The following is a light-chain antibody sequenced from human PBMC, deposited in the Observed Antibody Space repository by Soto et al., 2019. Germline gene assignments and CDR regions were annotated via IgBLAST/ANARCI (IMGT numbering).Light chain of an antibody. CDR1: SSNIGSNT. CDR2: STN. V-gene: IGLV1-44*01. Sequence: VLTQPPSASGTPGQRVTISCSGSSSNIGSNTVHWYQQLPGTAPKLLIYSTNQRPSGVPDRFSGSKSGTSASLAISGLQSEDEADYYCAAWDDSLNGPVFGGGTKLTVL. CDR3: AAWDDSLNGPV. J-gene: IGLJ2*01.